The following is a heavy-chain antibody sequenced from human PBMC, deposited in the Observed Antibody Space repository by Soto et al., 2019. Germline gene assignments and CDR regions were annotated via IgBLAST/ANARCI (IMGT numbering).Heavy chain of an antibody. CDR3: AKATSDSSGYYYVISYFDY. CDR2: ISGSGGST. D-gene: IGHD3-22*01. Sequence: GGSLRLSCAVPGFTVSNNYMSWVCQAPGKGLEGVSAISGSGGSTYYADSVKGRFTISRDKSKNTLYLQMNSVRAEETAVYYCAKATSDSSGYYYVISYFDYWGQGTLVTVSS. J-gene: IGHJ4*02. CDR1: GFTVSNNY. V-gene: IGHV3-23*01.